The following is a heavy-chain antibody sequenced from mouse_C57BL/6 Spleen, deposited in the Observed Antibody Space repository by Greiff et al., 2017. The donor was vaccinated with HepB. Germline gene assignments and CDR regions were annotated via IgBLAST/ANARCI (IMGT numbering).Heavy chain of an antibody. J-gene: IGHJ1*03. CDR1: GYSFTGYY. CDR3: ARRARDGSSYVYFDV. D-gene: IGHD1-1*01. Sequence: EVQLQQSGPELVKPGASVKISCKASGYSFTGYYMNWVKLSPEKSLEWIGEINPSTGGTTYNQKFKAKATLTVDKSSSTAYMQLKSLTSEDSAVYYCARRARDGSSYVYFDVWGTGTTVTVSS. CDR2: INPSTGGT. V-gene: IGHV1-42*01.